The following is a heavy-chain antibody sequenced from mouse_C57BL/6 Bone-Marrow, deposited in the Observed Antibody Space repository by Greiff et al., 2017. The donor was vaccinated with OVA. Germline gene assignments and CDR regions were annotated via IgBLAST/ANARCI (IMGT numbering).Heavy chain of an antibody. Sequence: VQLQQSGPVLVKPGASVKMSCKASGYTFTDYYMNWVKQSHGKSLEWIGVINPYNGGTSYNQKFKGKATLTVDKSSSTAYMELNSLTSEDAAVYYCANDYYGSSVDDWGQGTTLTVSS. CDR3: ANDYYGSSVDD. J-gene: IGHJ2*01. CDR2: INPYNGGT. V-gene: IGHV1-19*01. D-gene: IGHD1-1*01. CDR1: GYTFTDYY.